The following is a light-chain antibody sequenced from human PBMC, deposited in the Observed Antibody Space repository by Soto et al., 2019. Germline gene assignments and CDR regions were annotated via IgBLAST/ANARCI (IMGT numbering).Light chain of an antibody. CDR2: DAS. V-gene: IGKV1-5*01. J-gene: IGKJ2*01. CDR3: QQYNRVYT. Sequence: DIQMTQSPSTLSASVGDRVTITCRASQSISSWLAWYQQKPGKAPKLLIYDASSLESGVPSRFSGSESGTEFTLTISSLQPDDFATYYCQQYNRVYTFGQGTKLEIK. CDR1: QSISSW.